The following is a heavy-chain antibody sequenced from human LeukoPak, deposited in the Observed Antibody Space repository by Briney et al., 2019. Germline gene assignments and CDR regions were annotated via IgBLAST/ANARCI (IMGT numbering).Heavy chain of an antibody. CDR2: IYSGGST. CDR1: GFTVSSNY. CDR3: ATVTYMAPFDY. V-gene: IGHV3-53*01. Sequence: GGSLRLSCAASGFTVSSNYMSWVRQAPGKGLEWVSVIYSGGSTYYADSVKGRFTNSRDNSKNTLYLQMNSLRAEDTAVYYCATVTYMAPFDYWGQGTLVTVSS. D-gene: IGHD2-21*02. J-gene: IGHJ4*02.